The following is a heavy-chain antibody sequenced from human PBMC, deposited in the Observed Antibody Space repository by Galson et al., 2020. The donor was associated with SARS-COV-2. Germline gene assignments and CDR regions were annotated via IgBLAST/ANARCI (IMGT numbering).Heavy chain of an antibody. CDR2: INSGSSLI. V-gene: IGHV3-48*02. Sequence: GGSLRLSCTTSGFIFSSYSMNWVRQAPGKGLEWVSHINSGSSLIYYADSVKGRFTISRDNAKNSLYLEMNSLRDEDTAVYYCVRDLPVDDYWGQGTLVTVSS. J-gene: IGHJ4*02. CDR3: VRDLPVDDY. CDR1: GFIFSSYS.